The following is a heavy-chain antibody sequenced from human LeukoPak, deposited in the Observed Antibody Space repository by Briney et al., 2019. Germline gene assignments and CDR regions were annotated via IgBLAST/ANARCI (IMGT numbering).Heavy chain of an antibody. Sequence: GGSLTLFCAASGLPFSSYGMHWVRQAPGKGLAWVAFIRYEGGNKYYADPVKGGFTISRDNSKNSLYLQMDSLRGEGTAVYYCAEKAMVRGVMPGYFDYWGQGTLVTVSS. CDR2: IRYEGGNK. V-gene: IGHV3-30*02. J-gene: IGHJ4*02. D-gene: IGHD3-10*01. CDR1: GLPFSSYG. CDR3: AEKAMVRGVMPGYFDY.